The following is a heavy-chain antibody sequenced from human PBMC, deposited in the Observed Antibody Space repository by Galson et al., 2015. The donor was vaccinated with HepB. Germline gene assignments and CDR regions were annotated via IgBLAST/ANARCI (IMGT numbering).Heavy chain of an antibody. CDR2: ISYGGSNQ. J-gene: IGHJ5*02. CDR1: GFTFSNSG. CDR3: AKDPACGVIPAGWFDL. V-gene: IGHV3-30*18. Sequence: SLRISCAASGFTFSNSGMHWVRQSPGKGLEWVTVISYGGSNQYYADSVKGRFTISRDNSKNTLYLQMNSLRPEDTAVYFCAKDPACGVIPAGWFDLWGQGTLVIVSS. D-gene: IGHD2-2*01.